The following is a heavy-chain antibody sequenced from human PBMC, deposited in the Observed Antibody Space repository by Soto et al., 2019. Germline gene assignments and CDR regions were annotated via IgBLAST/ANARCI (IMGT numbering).Heavy chain of an antibody. CDR2: IYYSGST. D-gene: IGHD3-16*01. CDR1: GGSISSGGYY. Sequence: TLSLTCTVSGGSISSGGYYWSWIRQHPGKGLEWIGYIYYSGSTYYNPSLKSRVTISVDTSKNQFSLKLSSVTAADTAVYYCARERGKQQGWFDPWGQGTLVTVSS. V-gene: IGHV4-31*03. CDR3: ARERGKQQGWFDP. J-gene: IGHJ5*02.